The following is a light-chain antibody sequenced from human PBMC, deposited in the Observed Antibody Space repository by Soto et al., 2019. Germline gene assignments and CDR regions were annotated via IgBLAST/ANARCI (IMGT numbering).Light chain of an antibody. V-gene: IGKV1-27*01. Sequence: DIQMTQSPSSLSASVGDRVIITCRASHDIGSSLAWFQQRPGKPPKVLIFAGAFLQSGAPSRLSGSGFGTDFTLTISGLQPEDFATYYCQKYDRAPRTFGQGTKVEVK. CDR3: QKYDRAPRT. CDR1: HDIGSS. J-gene: IGKJ1*01. CDR2: AGA.